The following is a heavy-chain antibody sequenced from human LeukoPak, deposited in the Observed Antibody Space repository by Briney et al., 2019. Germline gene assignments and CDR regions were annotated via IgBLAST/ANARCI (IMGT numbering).Heavy chain of an antibody. CDR2: INPNSGGT. D-gene: IGHD2-15*01. J-gene: IGHJ4*02. CDR1: GYTFTGYY. Sequence: ASVKVSCKASGYTFTGYYMHWVRQAPGQGLEWMGWINPNSGGTNYAQKFQGRATMTRDTSISTAYMELSRLRSDDTAVYYCARAPTYSIINHFDYWGQGTLVTVSS. CDR3: ARAPTYSIINHFDY. V-gene: IGHV1-2*02.